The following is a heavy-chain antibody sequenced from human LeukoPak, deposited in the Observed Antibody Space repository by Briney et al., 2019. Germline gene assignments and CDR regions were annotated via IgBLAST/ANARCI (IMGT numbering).Heavy chain of an antibody. Sequence: GGSLRLSCAASAFTFSSYPMSWVRQAPGKGLEWVSAISAGADSTYYADSVQGRFTISRDNSKNTLYLQMSGLRAEDTAVYFCARGAYGDHDSWGQGTLVTVSS. V-gene: IGHV3-23*01. CDR1: AFTFSSYP. CDR2: ISAGADST. CDR3: ARGAYGDHDS. J-gene: IGHJ5*01. D-gene: IGHD4-17*01.